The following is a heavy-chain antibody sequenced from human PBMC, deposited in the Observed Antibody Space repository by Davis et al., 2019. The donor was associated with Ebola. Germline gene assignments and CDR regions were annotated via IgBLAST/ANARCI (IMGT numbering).Heavy chain of an antibody. J-gene: IGHJ6*02. CDR2: IYHSGST. Sequence: PSETLSLTCAVSGGSISSSNWWSWVRQPPGKGLEWIGEIYHSGSTNYNPSLKSRVTISVDKSKNQFSLKLSSVTAADTAVYYCARRGGYCSSTSCYDDYGMDVWGQGTTVTVSS. CDR3: ARRGGYCSSTSCYDDYGMDV. V-gene: IGHV4-4*02. D-gene: IGHD2-2*01. CDR1: GGSISSSNW.